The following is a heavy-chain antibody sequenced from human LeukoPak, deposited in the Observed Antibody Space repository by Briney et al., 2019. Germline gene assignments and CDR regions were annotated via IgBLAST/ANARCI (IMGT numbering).Heavy chain of an antibody. Sequence: PSETLSLTCTVSGGSISSSSYYWGWIRQPPGKGLEWIGSIYYSGSTYYNPSLKSRVTISVDTSKNQFSLKLSSVTAADTAVYYCASPSRVGGGSCFDYWGQGTLVTVSS. D-gene: IGHD2-15*01. J-gene: IGHJ4*02. CDR3: ASPSRVGGGSCFDY. CDR2: IYYSGST. CDR1: GGSISSSSYY. V-gene: IGHV4-39*01.